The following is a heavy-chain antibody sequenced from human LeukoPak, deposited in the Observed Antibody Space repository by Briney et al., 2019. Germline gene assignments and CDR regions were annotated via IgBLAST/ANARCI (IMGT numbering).Heavy chain of an antibody. V-gene: IGHV3-7*01. CDR2: IKKDGSEK. CDR3: ARDDYGDLAGGCHY. J-gene: IGHJ4*02. Sequence: GGSLRLSCAASGFTFSSCWMSWVRQAPGKGLEWVANIKKDGSEKYYVDSVKGRFTISRDNAKNSLYLQMNSLRAEDTAVYYCARDDYGDLAGGCHYWGQGTLVTVSS. D-gene: IGHD4-17*01. CDR1: GFTFSSCW.